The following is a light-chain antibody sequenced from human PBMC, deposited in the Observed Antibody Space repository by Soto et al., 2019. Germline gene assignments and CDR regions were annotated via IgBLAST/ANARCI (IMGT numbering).Light chain of an antibody. J-gene: IGKJ2*01. V-gene: IGKV3-20*01. CDR3: QQYGRSPMFT. CDR1: QSVSSNY. CDR2: GAS. Sequence: IVLTQSPGTLSLSPGDRATLSCRASQSVSSNYLAWYQQKPGQAPRLLIYGASRGAAGIPDRFSGSGSVTDLTLTISRLEPEDFAGYVCQQYGRSPMFTFGQGTKLEVK.